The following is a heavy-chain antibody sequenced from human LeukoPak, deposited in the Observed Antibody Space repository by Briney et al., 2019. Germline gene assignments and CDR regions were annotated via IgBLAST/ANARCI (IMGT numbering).Heavy chain of an antibody. D-gene: IGHD3-22*01. Sequence: SVKVSCKASGGTFSSYAISWVRQAPGQGLEWMGRIIPIFGTANYAQKFQGRVTITTDESTSTAYMELSSLRSEDTAVYYCARVSSGYYYTDAFDIWGRGTMVTVSS. V-gene: IGHV1-69*05. CDR1: GGTFSSYA. CDR3: ARVSSGYYYTDAFDI. CDR2: IIPIFGTA. J-gene: IGHJ3*02.